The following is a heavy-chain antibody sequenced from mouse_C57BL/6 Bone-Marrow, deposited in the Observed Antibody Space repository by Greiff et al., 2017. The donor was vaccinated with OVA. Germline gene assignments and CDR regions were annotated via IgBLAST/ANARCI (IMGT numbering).Heavy chain of an antibody. J-gene: IGHJ4*01. D-gene: IGHD2-5*01. CDR2: IDPENGDT. CDR1: GFNIKDDY. Sequence: EVQLQQSGAELVRPGASVKLSCTASGFNIKDDYMHWVKQRPEQGLEWIGWIDPENGDTEYASKYQGKATITADTSSNTAYLQLNSLTSEDTADYCCTTCLYYSNHYALDYWGQGTSVTVSS. CDR3: TTCLYYSNHYALDY. V-gene: IGHV14-4*01.